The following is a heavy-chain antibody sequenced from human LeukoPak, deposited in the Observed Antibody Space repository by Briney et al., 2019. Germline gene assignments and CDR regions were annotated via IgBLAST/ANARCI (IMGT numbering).Heavy chain of an antibody. J-gene: IGHJ4*02. CDR1: GFTLSNSG. CDR3: AAIYCSSTSCYAFDY. V-gene: IGHV3-33*01. CDR2: IWSDGSTK. D-gene: IGHD2-2*01. Sequence: PGRSLRLSCAASGFTLSNSGMHWVRQAPVKGLEWVAVIWSDGSTKDYADSVKGRFTISRDNSKNTLYLQMNSLRAEDTAVYYCAAIYCSSTSCYAFDYWGQGTLVTVSS.